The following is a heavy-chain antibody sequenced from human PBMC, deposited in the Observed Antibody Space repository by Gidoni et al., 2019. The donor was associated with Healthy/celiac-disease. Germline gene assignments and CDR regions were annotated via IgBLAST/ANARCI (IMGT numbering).Heavy chain of an antibody. J-gene: IGHJ3*02. V-gene: IGHV4-30-4*01. CDR2: IYYSGST. D-gene: IGHD2-2*01. CDR1: GGSISSGDYY. CDR3: ARWKDIVVVPAAGSFDAFDI. Sequence: QVQLQESGPGLVKPSQTLSLTCTVSGGSISSGDYYWSWIRQPPGKGLEWIGYIYYSGSTYYNPSLKSRVTISVDTSKNQFSLKLSSVTAADTAVYYCARWKDIVVVPAAGSFDAFDIWGQGTMVTVSS.